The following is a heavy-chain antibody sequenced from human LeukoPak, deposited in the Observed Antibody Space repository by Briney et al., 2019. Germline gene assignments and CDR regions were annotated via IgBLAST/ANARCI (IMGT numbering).Heavy chain of an antibody. Sequence: GGSLRLSCAASGFTFSNYAMSWVRQAPGKGLEWASAISGSGGSTYYADSVKGRFTISRDNSKNTLYLQMNSLRAEDTAVYYCAKDFGDGYSFWGQGTLVTVSS. CDR2: ISGSGGST. CDR3: AKDFGDGYSF. J-gene: IGHJ4*02. D-gene: IGHD5-24*01. V-gene: IGHV3-23*01. CDR1: GFTFSNYA.